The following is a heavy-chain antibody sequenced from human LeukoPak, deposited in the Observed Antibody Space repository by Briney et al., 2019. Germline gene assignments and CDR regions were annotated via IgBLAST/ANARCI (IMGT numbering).Heavy chain of an antibody. V-gene: IGHV4-30-4*01. CDR2: IYYSGST. J-gene: IGHJ4*02. CDR3: AGEQKQTLYSRHFDY. Sequence: PSQTLSLTCIVSGGSISSGDYYWSWIRQPPGKGLEWIGYIYYSGSTYYNPSLKSRVTISVDTSKNQFSLKLSSVTAADTAVYYCAGEQKQTLYSRHFDYWGQGTLVTVSS. CDR1: GGSISSGDYY. D-gene: IGHD1-26*01.